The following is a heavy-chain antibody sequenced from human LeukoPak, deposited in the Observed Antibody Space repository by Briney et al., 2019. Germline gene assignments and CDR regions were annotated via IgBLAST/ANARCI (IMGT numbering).Heavy chain of an antibody. Sequence: SETLSLTFTVSGGSISSYYWSWIRQPPGKGLEWIGYIYYSGSTNYNPSLKSRVTISVDTSKNQFSLKVSSVTAADTAVYYCASGEPRYSSRIVVGDNWGQGTLVTVSS. CDR3: ASGEPRYSSRIVVGDN. J-gene: IGHJ4*02. CDR2: IYYSGST. D-gene: IGHD3-22*01. V-gene: IGHV4-59*12. CDR1: GGSISSYY.